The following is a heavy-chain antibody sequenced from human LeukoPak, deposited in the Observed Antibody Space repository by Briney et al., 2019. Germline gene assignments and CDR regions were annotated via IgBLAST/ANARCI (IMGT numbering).Heavy chain of an antibody. Sequence: PSVTLSLTCTVSGGSISSHYWSWIRQPPGKGLEWIGYIYYSGSTNYNPSLKSRVTISVDTSKNQFSLKLSSVTAADTAVYYCARTPRIAVAGTHNWFDPWGQGTLVTVSS. CDR1: GGSISSHY. CDR3: ARTPRIAVAGTHNWFDP. CDR2: IYYSGST. D-gene: IGHD6-19*01. J-gene: IGHJ5*02. V-gene: IGHV4-59*11.